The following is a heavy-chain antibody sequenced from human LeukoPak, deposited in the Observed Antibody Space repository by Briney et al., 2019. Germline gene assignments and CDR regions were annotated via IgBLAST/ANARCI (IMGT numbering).Heavy chain of an antibody. V-gene: IGHV3-30*02. CDR2: IRYNGGKE. CDR3: AKVSSSCPDCSFDS. CDR1: GFTFSAYA. J-gene: IGHJ4*02. D-gene: IGHD6-13*01. Sequence: GGSLRLSCTASGFTFSAYAMHWVRQAPGKGLEWVAFIRYNGGKERHADSVKGRFTISRDNSKNTLYLQMNSLRAEDTAVYYCAKVSSSCPDCSFDSWGQGTPVTVSS.